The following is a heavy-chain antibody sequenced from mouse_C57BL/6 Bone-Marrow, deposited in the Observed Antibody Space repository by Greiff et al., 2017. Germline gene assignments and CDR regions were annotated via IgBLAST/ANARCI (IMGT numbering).Heavy chain of an antibody. CDR3: ARYYYCSSWYFDV. Sequence: QVQLQQSGPELVKPGASVKLSCKASGYTFTSYDINWVKQRPGQGLEWIGWIYPRDGSTKYNEKVKGKATLTVDTSSSTAYMELNSLTSEDSAVYFCARYYYCSSWYFDVWGTGTTVTVSS. CDR1: GYTFTSYD. CDR2: IYPRDGST. D-gene: IGHD1-1*01. V-gene: IGHV1-85*01. J-gene: IGHJ1*03.